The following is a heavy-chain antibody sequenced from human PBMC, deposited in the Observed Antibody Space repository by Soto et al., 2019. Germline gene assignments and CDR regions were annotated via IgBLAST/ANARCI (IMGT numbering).Heavy chain of an antibody. CDR1: GYTFTSYY. Sequence: ASVKLSCTASGYTFTSYYMHWVRQAPGQGLEWMGIINPNGGSTSYAQKFQGRVTITADKSTSTAYMELSSLRSEDTAVYYCARDWYYYGSGSYSRAGYYMDVWGKGTTVTVSS. D-gene: IGHD3-10*01. CDR2: INPNGGST. CDR3: ARDWYYYGSGSYSRAGYYMDV. J-gene: IGHJ6*03. V-gene: IGHV1-46*01.